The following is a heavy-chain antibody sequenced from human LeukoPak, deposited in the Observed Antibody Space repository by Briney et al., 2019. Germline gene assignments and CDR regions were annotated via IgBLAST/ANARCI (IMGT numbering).Heavy chain of an antibody. CDR3: AKTLPGGWLRPVDN. Sequence: GGSLRLSCAASEFSVGSNYMTWVRQAPGKGLEWVSLIYSGGSTYCADSVKGRFTISRDNSKNTLYLQMNSLRAEDTAVYYCAKTLPGGWLRPVDNWGQGTLVTVSS. CDR2: IYSGGST. V-gene: IGHV3-66*01. J-gene: IGHJ4*02. D-gene: IGHD5-12*01. CDR1: EFSVGSNY.